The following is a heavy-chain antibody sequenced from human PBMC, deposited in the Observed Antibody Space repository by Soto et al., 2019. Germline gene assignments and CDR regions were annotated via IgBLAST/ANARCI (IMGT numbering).Heavy chain of an antibody. V-gene: IGHV3-66*01. CDR2: IYSGGKT. CDR3: ARGQAEQGDAFDI. Sequence: GGSLRLSCAASGFTVSSNYMNWVRQAPGKGLEWVSVIYSGGKTYYADSVKGSFTISRDNSKNTLYLQMNNLRAEDTAVYYCARGQAEQGDAFDIWGQGTMVTVSS. J-gene: IGHJ3*02. CDR1: GFTVSSNY.